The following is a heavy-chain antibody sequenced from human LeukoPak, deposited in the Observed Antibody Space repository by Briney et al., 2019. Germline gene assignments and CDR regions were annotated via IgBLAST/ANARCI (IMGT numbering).Heavy chain of an antibody. V-gene: IGHV4-39*01. J-gene: IGHJ4*02. CDR3: ARHGARSMIAIQFDY. D-gene: IGHD3-22*01. Sequence: PSETLSLTCTVSGGSISSTSYYWGWIRQPPGKGLEWIGSIYYSGSTYYNPSLKSRVTISVDTPKNQFSLKLSSVTAADTAVYYCARHGARSMIAIQFDYWGQGTLVTVSS. CDR2: IYYSGST. CDR1: GGSISSTSYY.